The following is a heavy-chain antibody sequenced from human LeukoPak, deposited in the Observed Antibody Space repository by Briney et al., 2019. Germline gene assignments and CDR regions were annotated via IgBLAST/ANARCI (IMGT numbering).Heavy chain of an antibody. CDR1: GFTFSSYW. D-gene: IGHD1-26*01. V-gene: IGHV3-53*01. J-gene: IGHJ4*02. CDR2: IYSGGST. Sequence: GGSLRLSCAASGFTFSSYWMSWVRQAPGKGLEWVSVIYSGGSTYYADSVKGRFTISRDNSKNTLYFQMNSLRAEDTAVYYCARLSGTSGSYYGHFDYWGQGTLVTVSS. CDR3: ARLSGTSGSYYGHFDY.